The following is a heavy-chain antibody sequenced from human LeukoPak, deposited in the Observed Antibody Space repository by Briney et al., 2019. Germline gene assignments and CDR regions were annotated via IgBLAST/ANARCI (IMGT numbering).Heavy chain of an antibody. CDR2: ISSSGAST. CDR1: GFTFSSYG. V-gene: IGHV3-23*01. Sequence: GGSLRLSCAASGFTFSSYGMNWVRQAPGKGLEWVSGISSSGASTYYADSVKGRFTISRDNSKNTLYLQMNSLRAEDTAVYYCARVYYGSGSLYYYYYYMDVWGKGTTVTISS. D-gene: IGHD3-10*01. CDR3: ARVYYGSGSLYYYYYYMDV. J-gene: IGHJ6*03.